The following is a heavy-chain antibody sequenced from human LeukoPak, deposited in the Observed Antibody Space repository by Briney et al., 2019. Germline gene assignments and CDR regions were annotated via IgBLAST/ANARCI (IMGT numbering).Heavy chain of an antibody. D-gene: IGHD3-16*01. J-gene: IGHJ4*02. CDR1: GYTFTGYY. CDR2: INPNSGGT. Sequence: GASVKVSCKASGYTFTGYYMHWVRQAPGQGLEWMGWINPNSGGTNYAQKFQGRVTMTRDMFISTAYMELSRLRSDDTAVYYCARDPPRGDKGFDYWGQGTLVTVSS. V-gene: IGHV1-2*02. CDR3: ARDPPRGDKGFDY.